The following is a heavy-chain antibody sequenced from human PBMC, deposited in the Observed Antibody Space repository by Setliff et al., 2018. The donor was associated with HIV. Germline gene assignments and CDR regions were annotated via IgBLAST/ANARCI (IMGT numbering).Heavy chain of an antibody. Sequence: SGPTLVNPTQTLTLTCTLSGFALRTYGVRVNWIRQPPGKALEWLARIDWDDDKFYSTSLKTRLTISRDTSENQVVLTMTNMNTMDTATYYCGHTGGGDLMDVWGVGTTVTVSS. CDR2: IDWDDDK. J-gene: IGHJ6*03. V-gene: IGHV2-70*04. CDR1: GFALRTYGVR. D-gene: IGHD2-21*02. CDR3: GHTGGGDLMDV.